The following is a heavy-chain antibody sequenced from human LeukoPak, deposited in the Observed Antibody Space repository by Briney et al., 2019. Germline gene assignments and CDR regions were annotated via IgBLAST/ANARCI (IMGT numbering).Heavy chain of an antibody. CDR3: ASAVDTAMVEGDYYYMDV. CDR2: IIPIFGTA. Sequence: SVKVSCKASGGTFSSYAISWVRQVPGQGLEWMGGIIPIFGTANYAQKFQGRVTITADESTSTAYMELSSLRSEDTAVYYCASAVDTAMVEGDYYYMDVWGKGTTVTVSS. V-gene: IGHV1-69*13. D-gene: IGHD5-18*01. CDR1: GGTFSSYA. J-gene: IGHJ6*03.